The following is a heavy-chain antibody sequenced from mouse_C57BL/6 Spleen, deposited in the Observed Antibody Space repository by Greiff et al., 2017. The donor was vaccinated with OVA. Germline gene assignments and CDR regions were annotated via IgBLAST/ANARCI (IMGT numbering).Heavy chain of an antibody. Sequence: QLVESGPELVKPGASVKISCKASGYSFTDYNMNWVKQSNGKSLEWIGDINTYYGTTSYNQKFKGKATLTVDQSSSTAYMQLNSLTSEDSAVYYWARDGSPYYFDYWGQGTTLTVSS. CDR1: GYSFTDYN. V-gene: IGHV1-39*01. J-gene: IGHJ2*01. D-gene: IGHD1-1*01. CDR3: ARDGSPYYFDY. CDR2: INTYYGTT.